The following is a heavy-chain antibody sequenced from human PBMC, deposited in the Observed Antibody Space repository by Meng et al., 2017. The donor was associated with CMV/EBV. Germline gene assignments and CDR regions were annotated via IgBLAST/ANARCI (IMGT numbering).Heavy chain of an antibody. CDR1: GGPFSSYA. CDR3: ASKGGSYDY. J-gene: IGHJ4*02. Sequence: VACQASGGPFSSYAISWVRQAPGQGLEWMGGIIPIFGTANYAQKFQGRVTITADESTSTAYMELSSLRSEDTAVYYCASKGGSYDYWGQGTLVTVSS. V-gene: IGHV1-69*01. D-gene: IGHD1-26*01. CDR2: IIPIFGTA.